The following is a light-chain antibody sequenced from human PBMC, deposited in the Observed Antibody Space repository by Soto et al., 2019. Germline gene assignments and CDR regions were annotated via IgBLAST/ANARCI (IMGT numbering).Light chain of an antibody. CDR3: STYTGSNTPYV. V-gene: IGLV2-14*01. Sequence: QSALTQPASVSGSPGQSISISCTGATSDIGNYNYFSWYQQHPGKAPKLFIYQVSNRPSGVSNRFSGSKSGNTASLTISGLQADDEADYYCSTYTGSNTPYVFGTGTKLTVL. CDR1: TSDIGNYNY. J-gene: IGLJ1*01. CDR2: QVS.